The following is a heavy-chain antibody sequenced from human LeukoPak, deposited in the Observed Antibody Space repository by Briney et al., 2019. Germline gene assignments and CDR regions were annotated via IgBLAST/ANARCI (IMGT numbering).Heavy chain of an antibody. D-gene: IGHD5-18*01. Sequence: GGSLRLSCAASGFTFSTFGMHWVRQAPGKGLEWVSFIRFDGSNKYYADSVKGRFTISRDNSKNTLYLQMNSLRAEDTAVYFCAKDHSHPSYFDYWGQGTLVTASS. J-gene: IGHJ4*02. CDR1: GFTFSTFG. CDR2: IRFDGSNK. CDR3: AKDHSHPSYFDY. V-gene: IGHV3-30*02.